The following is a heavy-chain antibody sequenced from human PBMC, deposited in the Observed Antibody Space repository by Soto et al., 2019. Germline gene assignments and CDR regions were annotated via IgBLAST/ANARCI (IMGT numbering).Heavy chain of an antibody. J-gene: IGHJ6*02. D-gene: IGHD2-15*01. CDR2: ISGSGGST. CDR3: TSCSGGSCYPYYYYGMDV. Sequence: EVQLLESGGGLVQPGGSLRLSCAASGFTFSSYAMSWVRQAPGKGLEWVSAISGSGGSTYYADSVKGRFTISRDNSKNTLYLQMNSLRAEDTAVYYCTSCSGGSCYPYYYYGMDVWGQGTTVTVSS. CDR1: GFTFSSYA. V-gene: IGHV3-23*01.